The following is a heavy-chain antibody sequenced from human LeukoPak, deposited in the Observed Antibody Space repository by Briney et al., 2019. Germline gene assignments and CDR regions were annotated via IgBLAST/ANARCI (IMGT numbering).Heavy chain of an antibody. CDR2: ISYDGSNK. V-gene: IGHV3-30*01. CDR3: ARSNYYDFWSGFYYMDV. D-gene: IGHD3-3*01. Sequence: PGGSLRLSCAASGFTFSSYAMHWVRQAPGKGLEWVAVISYDGSNKYYADSVKGRFTISRDNSKNTLYLQMNSLRAEDTAVYYRARSNYYDFWSGFYYMDVWGKGTTVTVSS. CDR1: GFTFSSYA. J-gene: IGHJ6*03.